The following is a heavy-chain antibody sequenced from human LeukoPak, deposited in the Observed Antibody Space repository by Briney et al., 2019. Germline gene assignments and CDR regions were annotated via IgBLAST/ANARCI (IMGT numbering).Heavy chain of an antibody. J-gene: IGHJ6*02. CDR2: ISSSSSYI. CDR1: GFTFSSYS. Sequence: PGGSLRLSCAASGFTFSSYSMNWVRQAPGKGLEWVSSISSSSSYIYYADSVKGRFTISRDNTKNSLYLQMNSLRAEDTAVYYCAREAAARPHYYYGMDVWGQGTTVTVSS. D-gene: IGHD6-6*01. V-gene: IGHV3-21*01. CDR3: AREAAARPHYYYGMDV.